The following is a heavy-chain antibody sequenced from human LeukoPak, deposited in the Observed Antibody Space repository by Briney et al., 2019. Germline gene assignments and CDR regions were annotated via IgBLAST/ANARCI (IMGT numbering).Heavy chain of an antibody. CDR2: IYYSGST. CDR1: GGSISSYY. CDR3: ARVYYSSSYDYWYFDL. J-gene: IGHJ2*01. D-gene: IGHD6-13*01. Sequence: SETLSLTCSVSGGSISSYYWSWIRQPLGKGLEWIGYIYYSGSTNYNPSLKSRVTISVATSKNQFSLKLSSVTAADTAVYYCARVYYSSSYDYWYFDLWGRGTLVTVSS. V-gene: IGHV4-59*01.